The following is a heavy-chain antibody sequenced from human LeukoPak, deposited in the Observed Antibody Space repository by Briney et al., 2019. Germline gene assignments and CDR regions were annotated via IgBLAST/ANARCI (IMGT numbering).Heavy chain of an antibody. V-gene: IGHV3-13*04. CDR1: GFTFSTHD. J-gene: IGHJ3*01. Sequence: GGSLRLSCAASGFTFSTHDMHWVRQPTGKGLEWVSAIGTNGQTYYPDSVRGRFIISREDAKNSLYLQMNSLRAGDTAVYYCARVTVRNAFDLWGQGTMVTVSS. CDR2: IGTNGQT. D-gene: IGHD4-17*01. CDR3: ARVTVRNAFDL.